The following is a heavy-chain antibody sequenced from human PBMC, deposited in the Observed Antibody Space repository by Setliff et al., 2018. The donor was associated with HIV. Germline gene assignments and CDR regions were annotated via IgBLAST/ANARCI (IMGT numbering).Heavy chain of an antibody. CDR3: ARDRYSGSSTDY. V-gene: IGHV3-30*02. CDR1: VFTFNNYG. D-gene: IGHD1-26*01. Sequence: HPGGSLRLSCAASVFTFNNYGVYWVRQAPGKGLEWVAFIRYDGSYRYYVDSVKGRFTISRDNSKNTMFLQMNSLRVEDTAVYYCARDRYSGSSTDYWGQGTLVTVSS. CDR2: IRYDGSYR. J-gene: IGHJ4*02.